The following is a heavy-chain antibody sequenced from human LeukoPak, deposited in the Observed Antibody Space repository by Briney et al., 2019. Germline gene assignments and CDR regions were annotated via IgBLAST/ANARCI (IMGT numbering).Heavy chain of an antibody. V-gene: IGHV1-2*02. CDR3: ARDQYSSGWSAFDI. CDR1: GYTFTGYY. J-gene: IGHJ3*02. D-gene: IGHD6-19*01. CDR2: INPNSGGT. Sequence: ASVKVSCKASGYTFTGYYMHWVRQAPGQGLEWMGWINPNSGGTNYAQKFQGRVTMTRDTSTSTVYMELSSLRSEDTAVYYCARDQYSSGWSAFDIWGQGTMVTVSS.